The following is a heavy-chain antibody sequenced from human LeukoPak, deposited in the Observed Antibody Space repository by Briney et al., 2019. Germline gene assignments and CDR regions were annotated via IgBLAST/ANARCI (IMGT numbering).Heavy chain of an antibody. J-gene: IGHJ3*02. CDR3: ARGTAAAHDAFDI. D-gene: IGHD6-13*01. Sequence: GESLKISCKGSGYSFTSYWIGWVRQMPGKGLEWMGIIYPGDSDTGYSPSFQGQVTISADKSISTAYLQWSSLKASDTAMYYCARGTAAAHDAFDIWGQGTMVTVSS. CDR2: IYPGDSDT. CDR1: GYSFTSYW. V-gene: IGHV5-51*01.